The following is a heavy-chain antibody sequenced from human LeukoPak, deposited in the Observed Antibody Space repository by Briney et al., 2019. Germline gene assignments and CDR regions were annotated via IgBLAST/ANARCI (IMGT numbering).Heavy chain of an antibody. CDR2: ISYDGSNK. CDR1: RFTFSSYA. CDR3: ARDEGRDGYNADY. V-gene: IGHV3-30-3*01. D-gene: IGHD5-24*01. Sequence: GRSLRLSCVASRFTFSSYAMHWLRQAPAKGLEWVAVISYDGSNKYYADSVKGRFTISRDNSKNTLYPQMNSLRAEDTAVYYCARDEGRDGYNADYWGQGTLVTVSS. J-gene: IGHJ4*02.